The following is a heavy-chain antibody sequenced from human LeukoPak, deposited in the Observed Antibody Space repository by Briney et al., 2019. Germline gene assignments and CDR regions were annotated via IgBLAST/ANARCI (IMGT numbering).Heavy chain of an antibody. V-gene: IGHV3-74*01. D-gene: IGHD2-2*01. Sequence: GSLTLSCAASGFTLNKYWMHWVRQAPGKGLVWVSRINIDDSSISYADSVRGPFTISRDNAKNTLYLPMNNLRAEDTAVYSCTRIPADQTFFDFWGQGTLVTVPS. CDR2: INIDDSSI. J-gene: IGHJ4*02. CDR1: GFTLNKYW. CDR3: TRIPADQTFFDF.